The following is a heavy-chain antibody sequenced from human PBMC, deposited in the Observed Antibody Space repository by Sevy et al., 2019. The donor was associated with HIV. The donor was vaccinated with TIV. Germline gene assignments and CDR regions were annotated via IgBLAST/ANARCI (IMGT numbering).Heavy chain of an antibody. CDR1: GFTFSSYS. J-gene: IGHJ6*02. V-gene: IGHV3-48*01. CDR3: AREGGYTDQGMDV. Sequence: GSLSLSCAASGFTFSSYSMNWVRQPPGKGLEWLSYIDSRSSNIYYADSVKGRFTVSRDNAKNSLYVQMNSLRGEDTAVYYCAREGGYTDQGMDVWGQGTTVTVSS. D-gene: IGHD5-12*01. CDR2: IDSRSSNI.